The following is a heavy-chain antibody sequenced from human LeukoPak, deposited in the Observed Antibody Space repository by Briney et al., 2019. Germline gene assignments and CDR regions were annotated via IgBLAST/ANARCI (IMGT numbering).Heavy chain of an antibody. J-gene: IGHJ4*02. V-gene: IGHV3-23*01. CDR3: AKYYYGSGSYYKPYHFDY. CDR1: GFTFSSYA. CDR2: ISGSGGST. Sequence: PGGSLRLSCAASGFTFSSYAMSWVRQAPGKGLEWVSAISGSGGSTYYTDSVKGRFTISRENSKNTLYLQMNSLRAEVTAVYYCAKYYYGSGSYYKPYHFDYWGQGTLVTVSS. D-gene: IGHD3-10*01.